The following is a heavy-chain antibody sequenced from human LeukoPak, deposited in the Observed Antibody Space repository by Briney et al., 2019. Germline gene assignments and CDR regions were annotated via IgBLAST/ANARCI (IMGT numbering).Heavy chain of an antibody. CDR3: ARDRGIVVVPAAMTHNWFDP. CDR2: INPNSGGT. CDR1: VYTFTGYY. D-gene: IGHD2-2*01. V-gene: IGHV1-2*02. Sequence: ASVKVSCKASVYTFTGYYMHWVRPAPGQGREWMGWINPNSGGTNYAQKFQGRVTMTRDTSISTAYMELSRLRSDDTAVYYCARDRGIVVVPAAMTHNWFDPWGQGTLVTVSS. J-gene: IGHJ5*02.